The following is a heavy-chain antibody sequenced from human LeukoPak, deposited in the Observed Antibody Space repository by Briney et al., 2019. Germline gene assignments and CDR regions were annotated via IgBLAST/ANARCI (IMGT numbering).Heavy chain of an antibody. CDR1: GYTFTSYD. D-gene: IGHD1-1*01. J-gene: IGHJ4*02. CDR2: MNPNSGNT. Sequence: ASVKASCKASGYTFTSYDINWVRQATGQGLEWMGWMNPNSGNTGYAQKFQGRVTMTRNTSISTAYMELSSLRSEDMAVYYCARSSQLEPIDYWGQGTLVTVSS. V-gene: IGHV1-8*01. CDR3: ARSSQLEPIDY.